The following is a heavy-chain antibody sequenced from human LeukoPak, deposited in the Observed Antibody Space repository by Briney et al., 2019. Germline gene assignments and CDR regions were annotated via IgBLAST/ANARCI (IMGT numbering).Heavy chain of an antibody. V-gene: IGHV3-7*01. CDR3: ASTFAGRRE. D-gene: IGHD3-16*01. CDR1: GEYFSTYY. Sequence: ETLSLTCAVYGEYFSTYYYSWIRQPPGKGLEWVANIKQDGSEKYYVDSVKGRFTISRDNAKSSLYLQMNSLRAEDTAVYYCASTFAGRREWGQGTLVTVSS. CDR2: IKQDGSEK. J-gene: IGHJ4*02.